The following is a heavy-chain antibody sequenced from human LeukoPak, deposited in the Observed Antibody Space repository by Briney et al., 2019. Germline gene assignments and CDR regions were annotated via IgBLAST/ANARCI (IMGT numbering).Heavy chain of an antibody. CDR1: GFTFKGYA. CDR2: IYYSGST. V-gene: IGHV4-39*01. D-gene: IGHD4-17*01. CDR3: ARVTRTFRYGDYVDYFDY. J-gene: IGHJ4*02. Sequence: GSLRLSCAASGFTFKGYAMSWIRQPPGKGLEWIGSIYYSGSTYYNPSLKSRVTISVDTSKNQFSLKLSSVTAADTAVYYCARVTRTFRYGDYVDYFDYWGQGTLVTVSS.